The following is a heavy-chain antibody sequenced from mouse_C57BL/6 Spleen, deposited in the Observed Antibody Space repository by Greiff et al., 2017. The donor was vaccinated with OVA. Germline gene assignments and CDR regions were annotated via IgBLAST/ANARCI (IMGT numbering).Heavy chain of an antibody. CDR3: ARDYGSSSSYYYAMDY. D-gene: IGHD1-1*01. CDR1: GYTFTSYG. V-gene: IGHV1-58*01. J-gene: IGHJ4*01. Sequence: VQLKESGAELVRPGSSVKMSCKTSGYTFTSYGINWVKQRPGQGLEWIGYIYIGNGYTEYNEKFKGKATLTSDTSSSTAYMQLSSLTSVDSAIYFGARDYGSSSSYYYAMDYWGQGTSVTVSS. CDR2: IYIGNGYT.